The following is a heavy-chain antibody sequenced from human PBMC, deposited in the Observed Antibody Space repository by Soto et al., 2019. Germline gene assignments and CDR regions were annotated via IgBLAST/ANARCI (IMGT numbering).Heavy chain of an antibody. CDR1: GGTFSSYT. J-gene: IGHJ6*03. V-gene: IGHV1-69*08. D-gene: IGHD3-16*01. CDR3: ARERLRLPHDYYMDV. Sequence: QVQLVQSGAEVKKPGSSVKVSCKASGGTFSSYTISWVRQAPGQGLEWMGRIIPILGIANYAQKFQGRVTITADKSTSTAYMELSSLRSEDTAVYYCARERLRLPHDYYMDVWGKGTTVTVSS. CDR2: IIPILGIA.